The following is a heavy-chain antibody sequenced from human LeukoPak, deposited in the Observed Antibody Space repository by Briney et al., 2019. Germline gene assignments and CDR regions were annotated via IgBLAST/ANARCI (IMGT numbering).Heavy chain of an antibody. J-gene: IGHJ4*02. V-gene: IGHV3-23*01. Sequence: PGGSLRLSCEASGFTFSSYAMSWVRQAPGKGLEWVSAISGSGGSTYYADSVKGRFTISRENSKNTLYLQVNGLRTEDTAVYYCAKDRLLNCRGDCYIFDYWGQGTVVTVSS. CDR1: GFTFSSYA. CDR3: AKDRLLNCRGDCYIFDY. D-gene: IGHD2-21*02. CDR2: ISGSGGST.